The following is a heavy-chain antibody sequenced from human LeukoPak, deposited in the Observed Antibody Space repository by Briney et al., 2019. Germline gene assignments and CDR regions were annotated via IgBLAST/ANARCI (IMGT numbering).Heavy chain of an antibody. D-gene: IGHD3-3*01. CDR3: ARVVGVVIAGRGEGEFDP. J-gene: IGHJ5*02. Sequence: SETLSLTCTGSGGSISSYYWSWIRQPPGKGLEWIGYIYYSGSTNYNPSPKSRVTISVDTSKNQFSLKLSSVTAADTAVYYCARVVGVVIAGRGEGEFDPWGQGTLVTVSS. CDR1: GGSISSYY. V-gene: IGHV4-59*01. CDR2: IYYSGST.